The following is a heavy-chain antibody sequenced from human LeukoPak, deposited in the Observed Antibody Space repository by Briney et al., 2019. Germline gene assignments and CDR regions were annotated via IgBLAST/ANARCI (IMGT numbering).Heavy chain of an antibody. CDR3: ARQYYDFWSGYLHYFDY. CDR2: IYHSGST. Sequence: PSETPSLTCAVSGYSNSSGYYWGWTRQPPGKGLEWIGSIYHSGSTYYNPSLKSRVTISVDTSKNQFSLKLSSVTAADTAVYYCARQYYDFWSGYLHYFDYWGQGTLVTVSS. J-gene: IGHJ4*02. V-gene: IGHV4-38-2*01. D-gene: IGHD3-3*01. CDR1: GYSNSSGYY.